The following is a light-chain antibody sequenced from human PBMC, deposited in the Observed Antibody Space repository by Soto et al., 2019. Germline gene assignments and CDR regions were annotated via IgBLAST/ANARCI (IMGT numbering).Light chain of an antibody. Sequence: EVVMTQSPLSLPVTLGQPASISCRSSQSLAYIDGNTYLTWFHQRPGQSPRRLIYYVSNRDSGVPDRFRGSGSGTDVTLKISRVEAEDAGIYYCMQSTHWPPDTFGQGTKLEIK. J-gene: IGKJ2*01. CDR3: MQSTHWPPDT. CDR1: QSLAYIDGNTY. CDR2: YVS. V-gene: IGKV2-30*01.